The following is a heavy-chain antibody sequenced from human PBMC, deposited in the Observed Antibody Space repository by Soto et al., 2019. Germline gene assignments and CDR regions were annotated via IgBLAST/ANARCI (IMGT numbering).Heavy chain of an antibody. D-gene: IGHD3-10*01. CDR2: IWYDGSSK. Sequence: GGSLRLSCAASGFTFSSYGMHWVRQAPGKGLEWVAVIWYDGSSKYYADSVKGRFTISRDNSKNTLYLQMNSLRAEDTAVYYCARDWFGITMVRGAGYGMDVWGQGTTVTVSS. CDR1: GFTFSSYG. V-gene: IGHV3-33*01. J-gene: IGHJ6*02. CDR3: ARDWFGITMVRGAGYGMDV.